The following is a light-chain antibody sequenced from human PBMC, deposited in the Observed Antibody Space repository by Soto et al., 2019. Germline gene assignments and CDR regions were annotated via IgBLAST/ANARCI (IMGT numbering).Light chain of an antibody. V-gene: IGKV3-20*01. J-gene: IGKJ1*01. CDR1: QSVSSSY. Sequence: VLTQSPGTLSLSPGERATLSCRASQSVSSSYLAWYQQKPGQAPRLLIYGASSRATGIPDRFSGSGSGTEFTLTISSLQSEDFAVYYCQQYNHRPSFGQGTKVDIK. CDR3: QQYNHRPS. CDR2: GAS.